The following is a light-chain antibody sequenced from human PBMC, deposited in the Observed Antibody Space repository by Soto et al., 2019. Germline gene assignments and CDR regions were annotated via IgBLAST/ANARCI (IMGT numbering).Light chain of an antibody. CDR1: QDIKNY. J-gene: IGKJ4*01. CDR2: DAS. CDR3: QQYDDLHLT. V-gene: IGKV1-33*01. Sequence: DIQMTQSPSSLSASVGDRVTITCQASQDIKNYLNWYQQKSGKAPKLLIYDASDLETGVPSRFSGSGSGTDFTFTISSLQLEDIATYFCQQYDDLHLTFGGGTKVDIK.